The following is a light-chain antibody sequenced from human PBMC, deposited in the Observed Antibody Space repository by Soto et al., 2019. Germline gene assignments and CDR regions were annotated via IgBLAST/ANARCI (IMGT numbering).Light chain of an antibody. V-gene: IGKV1-9*01. J-gene: IGKJ3*01. CDR1: QSIDSY. Sequence: DIQMTQSPSSLSASVGDRVTITCRASQSIDSYVAWYQQKPGQAPKLLIYAASTWHSGVPARFSGSGSGTDFSLTITSLQPEDFATYYCQQRGKWPLTFGPGTKVDIK. CDR3: QQRGKWPLT. CDR2: AAS.